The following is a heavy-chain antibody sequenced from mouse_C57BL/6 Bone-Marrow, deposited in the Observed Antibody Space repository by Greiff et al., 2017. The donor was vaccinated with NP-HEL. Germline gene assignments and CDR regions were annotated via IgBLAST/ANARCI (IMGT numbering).Heavy chain of an antibody. CDR3: ARRTTVVPYYFDY. D-gene: IGHD1-1*01. CDR1: GYTFTDYY. CDR2: INPYNGGP. J-gene: IGHJ2*01. V-gene: IGHV1-19*01. Sequence: VQLQQSGPVLVKPGASVKMSCKASGYTFTDYYMNWVKQSHGKSLEWIGVINPYNGGPSYNQKFKGKATLTVDKSSSTAYMELNSLTSEDSAVYYCARRTTVVPYYFDYWGQGTTLTVSS.